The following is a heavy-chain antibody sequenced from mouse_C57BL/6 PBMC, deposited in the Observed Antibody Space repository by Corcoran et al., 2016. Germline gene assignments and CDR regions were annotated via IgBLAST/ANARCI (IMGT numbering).Heavy chain of an antibody. V-gene: IGHV9-3*01. D-gene: IGHD3-2*02. CDR2: INTYSGVP. Sequence: QIQLVQSGPELKKPGETVKISCKASGYTFTTYGMSWVKQAPGKGLKWMGWINTYSGVPTYADDFKGRFAFSLETSASTAYLQINNLKNEDTATYFCARGSSGLYYYAMDYWGQGTSVTVSS. CDR3: ARGSSGLYYYAMDY. CDR1: GYTFTTYG. J-gene: IGHJ4*01.